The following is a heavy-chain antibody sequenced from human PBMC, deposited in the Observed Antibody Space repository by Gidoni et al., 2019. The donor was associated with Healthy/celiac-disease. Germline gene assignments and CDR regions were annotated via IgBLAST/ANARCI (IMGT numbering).Heavy chain of an antibody. CDR2: IYYSGST. J-gene: IGHJ3*02. V-gene: IGHV4-59*01. Sequence: QVQLQESGTGLVKPSETLSLTCTVPVCSISSYYWSWIRQPPGKGLEWIGYIYYSGSTNYNPSLKSRVTISVDTSKNQFSLKLSSVTAADTAVYYCARWGREGVAFDIWGQGTMVTVSS. CDR3: ARWGREGVAFDI. CDR1: VCSISSYY. D-gene: IGHD3-16*01.